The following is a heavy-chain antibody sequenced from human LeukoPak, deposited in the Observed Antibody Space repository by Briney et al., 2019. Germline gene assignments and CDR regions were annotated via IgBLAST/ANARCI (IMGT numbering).Heavy chain of an antibody. CDR3: AKDRGSSWTGFDY. D-gene: IGHD6-13*01. CDR1: GFTFDDYA. J-gene: IGHJ4*02. CDR2: ISWNSGSI. V-gene: IGHV3-9*01. Sequence: GGSLRLSCAASGFTFDDYAMHWVRQAPGKGLEWVSGISWNSGSIGYADSVKGLFTISRDNAKNSLYLQMNSLRAEDTALYYCAKDRGSSWTGFDYWGQGTLVTVSS.